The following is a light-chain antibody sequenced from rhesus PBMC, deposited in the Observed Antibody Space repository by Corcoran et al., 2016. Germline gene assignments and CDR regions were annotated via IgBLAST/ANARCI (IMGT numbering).Light chain of an antibody. CDR1: QGINKE. J-gene: IGKJ4*01. CDR2: AAS. Sequence: DIQMTQSPSSLSASVGDRVTVTCRASQGINKELSWYQQKPGKAPTPHVYAASSLQTGVSSRFSGLGSGTDYTFTISCLQPEDVATYYCLQDYTTPLTFGGGTKVEIK. V-gene: IGKV1-94*01. CDR3: LQDYTTPLT.